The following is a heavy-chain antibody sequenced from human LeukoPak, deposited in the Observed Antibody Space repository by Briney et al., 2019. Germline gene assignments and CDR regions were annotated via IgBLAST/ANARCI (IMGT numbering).Heavy chain of an antibody. CDR2: IYYSGST. CDR1: AGSISSYY. D-gene: IGHD3-22*01. J-gene: IGHJ5*02. V-gene: IGHV4-59*01. CDR3: ARVGYYDSSGCYFLSDYNWFDP. Sequence: SETLSLTCTVSAGSISSYYWSWIRQPPGKGLEWIGYIYYSGSTNYNPSLKSRVTISVDTSKNQFSLKLSSVTAADTAVYYCARVGYYDSSGCYFLSDYNWFDPWGQGTLVTVSS.